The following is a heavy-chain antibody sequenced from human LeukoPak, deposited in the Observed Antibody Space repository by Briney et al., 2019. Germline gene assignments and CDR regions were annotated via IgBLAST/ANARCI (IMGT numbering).Heavy chain of an antibody. CDR3: VRDLFGVVSAVGMDV. V-gene: IGHV4-59*01. J-gene: IGHJ6*02. CDR2: VYHSGST. CDR1: GGSISYYY. D-gene: IGHD3-3*01. Sequence: SSETLSLTCTVSGGSISYYYWTWIRQSPGKGLEWIGYVYHSGSTNYNPSLKSRVTISIDTSKKQFSLKLRSVTAADTAVYYCVRDLFGVVSAVGMDVWGQGTTVTVSS.